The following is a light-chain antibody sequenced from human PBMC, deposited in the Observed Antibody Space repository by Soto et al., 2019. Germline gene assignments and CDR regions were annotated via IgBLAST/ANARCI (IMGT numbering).Light chain of an antibody. Sequence: EIVLTQSPATLSLSPGERATLSCRASQSVSSYLAWYQQKPGQAPRLLIYDASNRATGIPARFSGSGSGTDFTLNISSLETEDFAVYYCQQRSTSLTFGGGTKVEIK. CDR3: QQRSTSLT. V-gene: IGKV3-11*01. CDR2: DAS. J-gene: IGKJ4*01. CDR1: QSVSSY.